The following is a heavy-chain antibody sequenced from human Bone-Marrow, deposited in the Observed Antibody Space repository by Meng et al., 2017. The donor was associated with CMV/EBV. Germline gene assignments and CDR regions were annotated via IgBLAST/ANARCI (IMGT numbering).Heavy chain of an antibody. CDR3: ARGLTTPDYFDY. CDR1: GFTVSSNY. Sequence: GGSLRLSCAASGFTVSSNYMSWVRQAPGKGLEWVSVIDSGGSTYYADSVKGRFTISRDNSKNTLYLQMNSLRAEDTAVYYRARGLTTPDYFDYWGQGTLVTVSS. V-gene: IGHV3-53*01. D-gene: IGHD4-17*01. CDR2: IDSGGST. J-gene: IGHJ4*02.